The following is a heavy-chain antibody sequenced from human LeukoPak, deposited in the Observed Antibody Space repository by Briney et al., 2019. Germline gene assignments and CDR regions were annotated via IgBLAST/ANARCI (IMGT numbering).Heavy chain of an antibody. Sequence: PSETLSLTCSVSGGSISSYYWSWIRQPPGKGPEWIGYIYYSGSTNYNPSLKSRVTISVDTSKNQFSLKLSSVTAADTAVYYCASLRRTDAFDIWGQGTMVTVSS. CDR2: IYYSGST. CDR1: GGSISSYY. V-gene: IGHV4-59*01. J-gene: IGHJ3*02. CDR3: ASLRRTDAFDI. D-gene: IGHD4-17*01.